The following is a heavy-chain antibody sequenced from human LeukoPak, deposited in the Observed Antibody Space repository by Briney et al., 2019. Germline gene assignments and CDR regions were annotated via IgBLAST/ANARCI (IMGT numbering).Heavy chain of an antibody. D-gene: IGHD2-2*01. CDR1: GYTFTGYY. CDR3: ARDFFLGYCSSTSCNPGDY. Sequence: GASVKVSCKASGYTFTGYYMHWVRQAPGQGLEWMGWINPNSGGKNYAQKFQGRVTMTRDTSISTAYMELSRLRSDDTAVYYCARDFFLGYCSSTSCNPGDYWGQGTLVTVSS. CDR2: INPNSGGK. V-gene: IGHV1-2*02. J-gene: IGHJ4*02.